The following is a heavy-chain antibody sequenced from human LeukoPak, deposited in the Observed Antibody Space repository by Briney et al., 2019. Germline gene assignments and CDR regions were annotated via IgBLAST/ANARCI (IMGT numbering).Heavy chain of an antibody. D-gene: IGHD1-26*01. CDR2: IHPSGSS. CDR1: GGSISGYF. J-gene: IGHJ4*02. Sequence: PSETLSLTCTVSGGSISGYFWSWLRQPAGKGLEWIGRIHPSGSSNYNPSLKSRLTMSVDTSKNQFSLNLSSVTAADTAVYFCARDGNVERPYDSWGQGTLVTVSP. V-gene: IGHV4-4*07. CDR3: ARDGNVERPYDS.